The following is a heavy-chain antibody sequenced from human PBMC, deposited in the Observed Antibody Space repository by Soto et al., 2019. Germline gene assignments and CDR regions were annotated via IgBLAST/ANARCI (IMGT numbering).Heavy chain of an antibody. V-gene: IGHV5-51*01. CDR2: NYPGLSDI. CDR1: GYRSTSSW. CDR3: TKGATSPFDS. J-gene: IGHJ4*02. Sequence: SLTISGQGSGYRSTSSWFGRLRQMPRTGLEWLGNNYPGLSDIRHSPSIEGRATTSVDNAINTAYLQLLNLKSSATALYYCTKGATSPFDSWGQGTRVTVSS.